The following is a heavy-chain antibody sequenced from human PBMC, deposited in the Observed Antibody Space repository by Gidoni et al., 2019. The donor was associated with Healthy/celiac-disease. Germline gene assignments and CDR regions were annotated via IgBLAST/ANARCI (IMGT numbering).Heavy chain of an antibody. Sequence: QVQLQQWGAGLLKPSQTLSLTCAVYGGSFSGYYWSWIRQPPGKGLEWIGEINHSGSPNYNPSLKSRVTISVDTSKNQFSLKLSSVTAADTAVYYCARGQGGGGWFDPWGQGTLVTVSS. CDR3: ARGQGGGGWFDP. CDR1: GGSFSGYY. CDR2: INHSGSP. J-gene: IGHJ5*02. D-gene: IGHD3-16*01. V-gene: IGHV4-34*01.